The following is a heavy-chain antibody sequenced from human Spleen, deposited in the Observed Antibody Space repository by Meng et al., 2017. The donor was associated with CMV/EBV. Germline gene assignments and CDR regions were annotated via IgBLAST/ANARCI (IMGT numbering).Heavy chain of an antibody. D-gene: IGHD3-9*01. CDR3: ARVILRGAFPPSFAY. V-gene: IGHV1-18*01. Sequence: ASVKVSCKASGYTFTSYGISWVRQAPGQGLEWMGWISAYNGNTNYAQKLQGRVTMTTDTSTSTAYMELSRLRSDDTAVYYCARVILRGAFPPSFAYWGQGTLVTVSS. CDR2: ISAYNGNT. J-gene: IGHJ4*02. CDR1: GYTFTSYG.